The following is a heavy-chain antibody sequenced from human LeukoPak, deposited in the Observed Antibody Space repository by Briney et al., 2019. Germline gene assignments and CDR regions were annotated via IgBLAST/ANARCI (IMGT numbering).Heavy chain of an antibody. CDR1: GFTFSDYY. D-gene: IGHD3-22*01. CDR2: ISSSGNTI. V-gene: IGHV3-11*01. CDR3: AKDLRYYDSSGCLDY. J-gene: IGHJ4*02. Sequence: GGSLRLSCAASGFTFSDYYMNWIRQAPGKGLEWVSYISSSGNTIYYADSVKGRFTISRDNAKNSLYLQMNSLRAEDTALYYCAKDLRYYDSSGCLDYWGQGTLVTVSS.